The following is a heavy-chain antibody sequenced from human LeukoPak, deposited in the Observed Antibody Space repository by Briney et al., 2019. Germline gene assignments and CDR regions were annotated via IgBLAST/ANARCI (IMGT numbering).Heavy chain of an antibody. Sequence: ASVKVSCKASGYTFTSYGISWVRQAPGQGLEWMGWINPNTGGTNYAQKFQGRVTMTRDTSISTAYMELSRLRSDDTAVYYCARDLYYYGSGSYRTDYYYYMDVWGKGTTVTISS. CDR2: INPNTGGT. J-gene: IGHJ6*03. CDR1: GYTFTSYG. V-gene: IGHV1-2*02. D-gene: IGHD3-10*01. CDR3: ARDLYYYGSGSYRTDYYYYMDV.